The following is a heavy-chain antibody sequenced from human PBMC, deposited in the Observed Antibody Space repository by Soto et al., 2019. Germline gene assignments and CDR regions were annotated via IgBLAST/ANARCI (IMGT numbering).Heavy chain of an antibody. CDR3: ARGSSQGQVRDFWSGYSNGYYYYYMDV. J-gene: IGHJ6*03. Sequence: QVQLQQWGAGLLKPSETLSLTCAVYGGSFSGYYWSWIRQPPGKGLEWIGEINHSGSTNYNPSLKSRVTISVDTSKNQFSLKLSSVTAADTAVYYCARGSSQGQVRDFWSGYSNGYYYYYMDVWGKGTTVTVSS. V-gene: IGHV4-34*01. CDR2: INHSGST. CDR1: GGSFSGYY. D-gene: IGHD3-3*01.